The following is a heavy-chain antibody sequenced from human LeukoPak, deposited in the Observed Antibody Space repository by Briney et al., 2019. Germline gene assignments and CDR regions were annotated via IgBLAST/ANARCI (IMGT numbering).Heavy chain of an antibody. CDR2: IKQDGSEK. D-gene: IGHD2-15*01. J-gene: IGHJ4*02. CDR3: ARDRGCSGGSCYVSY. CDR1: GFTFSSYW. Sequence: GGSLRLSCAASGFTFSSYWMSWVRQAPGKGLEWVANIKQDGSEKYYVDSVKGRFTISRDNAKNSLYLQMNSLRAEDTAVYYCARDRGCSGGSCYVSYWGQGTLVTVSS. V-gene: IGHV3-7*01.